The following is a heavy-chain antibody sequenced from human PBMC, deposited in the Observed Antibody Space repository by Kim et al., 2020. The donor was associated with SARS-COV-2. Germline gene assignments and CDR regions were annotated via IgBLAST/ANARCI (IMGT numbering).Heavy chain of an antibody. CDR3: VKDGGDYWYAQIKFDY. V-gene: IGHV3-64D*06. J-gene: IGHJ4*02. CDR1: GFTFSSYA. Sequence: GGSLRLSCSASGFTFSSYAMHWVRQAPGKGLEYVSAISSNGGSTYYADSVKGRFTISRDNSKNTLYLQMSSLRAEDTAVYYCVKDGGDYWYAQIKFDYWGQGTLVTVSS. CDR2: ISSNGGST. D-gene: IGHD2-21*02.